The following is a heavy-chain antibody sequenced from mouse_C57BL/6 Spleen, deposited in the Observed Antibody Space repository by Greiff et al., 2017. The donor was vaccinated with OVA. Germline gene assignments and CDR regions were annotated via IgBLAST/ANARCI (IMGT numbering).Heavy chain of an antibody. J-gene: IGHJ2*01. V-gene: IGHV5-6*01. CDR1: GFTFSSYG. CDR3: ARWGTTVVVDY. CDR2: ISSGGSYT. Sequence: EVQLVESGGDLVKPGGSLKLSCAASGFTFSSYGMSWVRQTPDKRLEWVATISSGGSYTYYPDSVKGRFTISRDNAKNTLYLQMSSLKSEDTAMYYCARWGTTVVVDYWGQGTTLTVSS. D-gene: IGHD1-1*01.